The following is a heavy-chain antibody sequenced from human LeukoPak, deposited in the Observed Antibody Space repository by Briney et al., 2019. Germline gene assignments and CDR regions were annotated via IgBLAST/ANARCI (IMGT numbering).Heavy chain of an antibody. CDR1: GGSISSSSYY. D-gene: IGHD6-19*01. Sequence: SETLSLTCTVSGGSISSSSYYWGWIRQPPGKGLEWIGSLFYSGSTYYNPSLKSRVTISVDTSKNQFSLKLTSVTAADTAVYYCARHYSGWYNFFDYWGQGTLVTVSS. V-gene: IGHV4-39*01. CDR3: ARHYSGWYNFFDY. J-gene: IGHJ4*02. CDR2: LFYSGST.